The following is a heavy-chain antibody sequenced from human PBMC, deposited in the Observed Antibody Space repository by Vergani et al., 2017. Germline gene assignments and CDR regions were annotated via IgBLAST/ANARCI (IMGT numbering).Heavy chain of an antibody. CDR1: GYTFTSYG. CDR2: ISAYNGNT. V-gene: IGHV1-18*01. Sequence: QVQLVQSGAEVKKPGASVKVSCKASGYTFTSYGISWVRQAPGQGLEWLGWISAYNGNTNYAQKLQGRVTMTTDTSTSTAYMELRSLRSDDTAVYYCARIYGRNSELGRDYYYMDGWRKGTTVTVSS. CDR3: ARIYGRNSELGRDYYYMDG. D-gene: IGHD4-23*01. J-gene: IGHJ6*03.